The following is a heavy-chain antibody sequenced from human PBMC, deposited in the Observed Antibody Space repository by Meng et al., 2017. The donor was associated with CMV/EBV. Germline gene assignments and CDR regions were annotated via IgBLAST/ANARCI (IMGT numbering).Heavy chain of an antibody. V-gene: IGHV1-69*04. D-gene: IGHD1-1*01. Sequence: ASGGTFSSYPISWVRQAPGQGLEWMGRIIPILGIANYAQKFQGRVTITADKSTSTAYMELSSLRSEDTAVYYCARGGSRGGTSDFDYWGQGTLVTVSS. J-gene: IGHJ4*02. CDR2: IIPILGIA. CDR3: ARGGSRGGTSDFDY. CDR1: GGTFSSYP.